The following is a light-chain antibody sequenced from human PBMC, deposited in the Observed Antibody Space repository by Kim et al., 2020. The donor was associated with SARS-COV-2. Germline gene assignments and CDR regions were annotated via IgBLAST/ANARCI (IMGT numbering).Light chain of an antibody. CDR2: DVT. J-gene: IGLJ2*01. CDR3: CSYAGTYTFV. CDR1: SSDVGGYNY. Sequence: QSALTQPRSVSGSPGQSVTISCTGSSSDVGGYNYVSWFQQYPGKAPKLMIYDVTKRPSGVPDRFSGSKSGNTASLTISGLQAEDEAEYYCCSYAGTYTFVFGGGPKVTVL. V-gene: IGLV2-11*01.